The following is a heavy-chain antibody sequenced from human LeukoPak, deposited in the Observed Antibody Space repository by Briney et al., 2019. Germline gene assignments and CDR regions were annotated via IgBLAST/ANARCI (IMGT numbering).Heavy chain of an antibody. V-gene: IGHV5-51*01. D-gene: IGHD3-10*01. CDR1: GYSSTSYW. Sequence: GESLKISCKGSGYSSTSYWIGWVRQMPGKGLEWMGIIYPGDSDTRYSPSFQGQVTISADKSISTAYLQWSSLKASGTAMYYCARQRKTYYYGSGSYTSNWFDPWGQGTLVTVSS. CDR3: ARQRKTYYYGSGSYTSNWFDP. J-gene: IGHJ5*02. CDR2: IYPGDSDT.